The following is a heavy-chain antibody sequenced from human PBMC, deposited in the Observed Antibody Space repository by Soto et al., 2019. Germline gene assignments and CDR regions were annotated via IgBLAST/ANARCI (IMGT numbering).Heavy chain of an antibody. CDR2: VYYTGST. V-gene: IGHV4-59*01. CDR3: ARSVAVPGAHIDY. CDR1: VGSISGSY. Sequence: PSETLSIACSGSVGSISGSYWSWIRQSPGKGLEWLGYVYYTGSTNYSPSLRIRVSISLDTSKNEFSLRLSSVTAADTAVYFCARSVAVPGAHIDYWGQGTQVSVPS. D-gene: IGHD6-19*01. J-gene: IGHJ4*02.